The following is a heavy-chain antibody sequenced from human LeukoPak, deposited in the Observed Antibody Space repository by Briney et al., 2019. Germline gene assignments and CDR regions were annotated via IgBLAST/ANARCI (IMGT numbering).Heavy chain of an antibody. CDR3: AKDLEATTRGFDY. Sequence: GGSLRLSCAASGFSFSSYGMHWARQAPGKGLEWVAVISYDGSNKYYALSVKGRFTISRDNSKSTLYLQMSSLRAEDTAVYYCAKDLEATTRGFDYWGQGSRVTVSS. CDR1: GFSFSSYG. J-gene: IGHJ4*02. CDR2: ISYDGSNK. D-gene: IGHD5-12*01. V-gene: IGHV3-30*18.